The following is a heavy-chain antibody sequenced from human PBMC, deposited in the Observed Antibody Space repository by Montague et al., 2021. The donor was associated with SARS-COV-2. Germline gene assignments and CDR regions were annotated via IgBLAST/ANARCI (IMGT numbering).Heavy chain of an antibody. CDR1: NESFSGNS. Sequence: SETLSLTCAVYNESFSGNSFSTYYWSWIRQPPGKGLEWIGEINHSGTTNYNPSLESRFSISVDTSKNQFSLRLISVTAADTAVYYCARGLRSCNGGSCYFAWFDPWGQGTPVTVSS. J-gene: IGHJ5*02. D-gene: IGHD2-15*01. CDR3: ARGLRSCNGGSCYFAWFDP. CDR2: INHSGTT. V-gene: IGHV4-34*01.